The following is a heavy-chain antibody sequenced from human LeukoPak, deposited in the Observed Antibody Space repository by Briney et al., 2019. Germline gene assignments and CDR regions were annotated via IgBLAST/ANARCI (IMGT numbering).Heavy chain of an antibody. CDR1: GHTFTGYY. D-gene: IGHD3-3*01. J-gene: IGHJ3*02. CDR2: INPNSGGT. Sequence: ASVKVSCKASGHTFTGYYMHWVRQAPGQGLEWMGWINPNSGGTNYAQKFQDRVTMTRDTSISTAYMELSRLRSDDTAVYYCARELLRFYAFDIWGQGTMVTVSS. V-gene: IGHV1-2*02. CDR3: ARELLRFYAFDI.